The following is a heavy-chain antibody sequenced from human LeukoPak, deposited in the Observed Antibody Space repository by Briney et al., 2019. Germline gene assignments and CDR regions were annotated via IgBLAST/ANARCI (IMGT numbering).Heavy chain of an antibody. Sequence: GSLRLSCDASGFTFSTYGMHWVRQAPGKGLEDVSAISDNGGSTYYADSVKGRFTISRDNSKNTLYLQMGSLRAEDMAVYYCARGVEQHLVRIGFDIWGQGTMVTVSS. D-gene: IGHD6-13*01. J-gene: IGHJ3*02. CDR2: ISDNGGST. V-gene: IGHV3-64*02. CDR1: GFTFSTYG. CDR3: ARGVEQHLVRIGFDI.